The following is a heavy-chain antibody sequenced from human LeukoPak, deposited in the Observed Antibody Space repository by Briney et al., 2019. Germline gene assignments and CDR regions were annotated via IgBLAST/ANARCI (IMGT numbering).Heavy chain of an antibody. CDR1: GGSFSGYY. CDR3: ARSSLVVVVAATPRFDY. Sequence: PSETLSLTCAVYGGSFSGYYWSWIRQPPGKGLEWIGEINHNGSTNYNPSLKSRVTISVDTSKNQFSLKLSSVTAADTAVYYCARSSLVVVVAATPRFDYWGQGTLVTVSS. CDR2: INHNGST. D-gene: IGHD2-15*01. V-gene: IGHV4-34*01. J-gene: IGHJ4*02.